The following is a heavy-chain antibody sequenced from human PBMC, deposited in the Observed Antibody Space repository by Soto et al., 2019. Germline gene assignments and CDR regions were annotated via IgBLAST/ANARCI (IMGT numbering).Heavy chain of an antibody. V-gene: IGHV1-69*13. CDR3: ATTKTNWSGYVY. CDR2: IIPIFGTA. D-gene: IGHD3-3*01. Sequence: GASVKVSCKASGGTFSSYAISWVRQAPGQGLEWMGGIIPIFGTANYAQKFQGRVTITADESTSTAYMELSSLRSEDTAVYYCATTKTNWSGYVYWGQGTLVTVSS. CDR1: GGTFSSYA. J-gene: IGHJ4*02.